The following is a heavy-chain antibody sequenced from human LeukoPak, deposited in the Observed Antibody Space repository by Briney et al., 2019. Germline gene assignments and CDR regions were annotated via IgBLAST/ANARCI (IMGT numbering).Heavy chain of an antibody. CDR3: AKDGGPAHLDAFDI. Sequence: GGSLRLSCAASGFTFSSYGMHWVRQAPGKGLEWLAVIWYDGSNKYYADSVKGRFTISRDNSKNTLYLQMNSLRAEDTAVYYCAKDGGPAHLDAFDIWGQGTMVTVSS. CDR2: IWYDGSNK. J-gene: IGHJ3*02. V-gene: IGHV3-33*06. CDR1: GFTFSSYG. D-gene: IGHD4-23*01.